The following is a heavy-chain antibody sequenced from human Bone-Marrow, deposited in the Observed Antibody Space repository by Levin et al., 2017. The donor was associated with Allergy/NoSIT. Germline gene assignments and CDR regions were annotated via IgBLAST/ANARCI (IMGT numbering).Heavy chain of an antibody. Sequence: GESLKISCAASGFTFNMYWMHWVRQVPGKGLVWDSRINSDASSTSYADSVKGRFSISRDNAKNTVYLQMNSLRAEDTAVYYCARVGRYDTNNFYRWWGAFDIWGQGTKVTVSS. V-gene: IGHV3-74*01. CDR1: GFTFNMYW. CDR2: INSDASST. CDR3: ARVGRYDTNNFYRWWGAFDI. J-gene: IGHJ3*02. D-gene: IGHD3-22*01.